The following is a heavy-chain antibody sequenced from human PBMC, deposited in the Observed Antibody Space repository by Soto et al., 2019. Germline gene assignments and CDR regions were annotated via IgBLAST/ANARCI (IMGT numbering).Heavy chain of an antibody. CDR3: ARDAACGELLRYYMDA. J-gene: IGHJ6*03. D-gene: IGHD3-10*01. CDR1: GFTFSSYS. CDR2: ISSSSSYI. V-gene: IGHV3-21*01. Sequence: EVQLVESGGGLVKPGGSLRLSCAASGFTFSSYSMNWVRQARGKGLEWVSSISSSSSYIYYADSVKGRFTISRDNAKHSLYLQMNNLRAEDTAVYYWARDAACGELLRYYMDAWGKGTTDTVSS.